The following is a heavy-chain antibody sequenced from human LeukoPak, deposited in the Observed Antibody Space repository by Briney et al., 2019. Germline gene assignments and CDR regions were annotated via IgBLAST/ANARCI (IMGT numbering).Heavy chain of an antibody. J-gene: IGHJ3*02. CDR1: GDSIITSHW. CDR3: ARLRRNYYDSSGYSRRGAFDI. V-gene: IGHV4-4*02. D-gene: IGHD3-22*01. Sequence: SGTLSLTCAVSGDSIITSHWWSWVRPPPGKGLEWIGSIYYSGSTYYNPSLKSRVTISVDTSKNQFSLKLSSVTAADTAVYYCARLRRNYYDSSGYSRRGAFDIWGQGTMVTVSS. CDR2: IYYSGST.